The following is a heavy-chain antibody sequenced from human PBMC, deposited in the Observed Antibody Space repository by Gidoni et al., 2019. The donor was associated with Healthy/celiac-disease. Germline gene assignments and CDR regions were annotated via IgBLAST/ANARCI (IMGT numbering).Heavy chain of an antibody. CDR1: AGSLSSSSYY. V-gene: IGHV4-39*01. J-gene: IGHJ2*01. CDR2: IYYSGST. D-gene: IGHD2-2*01. CDR3: ARRRCSSTSCYRAEYFDL. Sequence: QLQLQESGPGLVKPSETLSLTCTVSAGSLSSSSYYWGWIRQPPGKGLEWIGSIYYSGSTYYNPSLKSRVTISVDTSKNQFSLKLSSVTAADTAVYYCARRRCSSTSCYRAEYFDLWGRGTLVTVSS.